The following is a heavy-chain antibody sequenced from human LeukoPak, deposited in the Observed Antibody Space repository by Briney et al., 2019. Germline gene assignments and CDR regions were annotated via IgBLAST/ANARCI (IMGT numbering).Heavy chain of an antibody. J-gene: IGHJ6*02. D-gene: IGHD3-22*01. Sequence: SETLSLTCAVYGGSFSGYYWSWIRQPPGKGLEWIGYIYYSGSTYYNPSLKSRVTISVDTSKNQFSLKLSSVTAADTAVYYCARWVADDSSGYYSNYYYGMDVWGQGTTVTVSS. V-gene: IGHV4-30-4*08. CDR1: GGSFSGYY. CDR3: ARWVADDSSGYYSNYYYGMDV. CDR2: IYYSGST.